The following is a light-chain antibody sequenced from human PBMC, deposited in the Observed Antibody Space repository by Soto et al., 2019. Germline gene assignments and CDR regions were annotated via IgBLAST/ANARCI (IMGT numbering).Light chain of an antibody. V-gene: IGKV1-5*01. J-gene: IGKJ1*01. Sequence: DIQMTQSASTLSVSLGHRITITCRASEYIDTSLAWFQQRPGKAPKVLIAGASGLMNGVPSTFSGNGSGTEFALTMSRVQPDDFATNFCQHYDPFSWTFGQGNKV. CDR3: QHYDPFSWT. CDR2: GAS. CDR1: EYIDTS.